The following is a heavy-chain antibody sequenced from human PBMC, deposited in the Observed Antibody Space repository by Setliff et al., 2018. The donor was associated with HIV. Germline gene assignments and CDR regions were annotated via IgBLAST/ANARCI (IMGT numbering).Heavy chain of an antibody. Sequence: PGESLTISCKGSGYSFTSYWIGWVRQMPGKGLEWMGIIYPGDSDTIYSPSSQGQVTISADKSISTAYLQWSSLKASDTAMYYCARPRLNYYYGSGSYRQAFDILGQGTMVTVSS. CDR1: GYSFTSYW. J-gene: IGHJ3*02. CDR2: IYPGDSDT. D-gene: IGHD3-10*01. CDR3: ARPRLNYYYGSGSYRQAFDI. V-gene: IGHV5-51*01.